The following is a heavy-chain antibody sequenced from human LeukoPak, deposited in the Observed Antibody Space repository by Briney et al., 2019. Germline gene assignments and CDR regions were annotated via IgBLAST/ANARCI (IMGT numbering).Heavy chain of an antibody. D-gene: IGHD3-3*01. CDR3: ARGARQDSGFWSGYYPNWFDP. CDR2: IYCSGST. V-gene: IGHV4-39*07. J-gene: IGHJ5*02. Sequence: PSETLSLTCTVSGGSLSSYYWGWIRQPPGKGLEWIGSIYCSGSTYYNPSLKSRVTISVDTSKNQFSLKLSSVTAADTAVYYCARGARQDSGFWSGYYPNWFDPWGQGTLVTVSS. CDR1: GGSLSSYY.